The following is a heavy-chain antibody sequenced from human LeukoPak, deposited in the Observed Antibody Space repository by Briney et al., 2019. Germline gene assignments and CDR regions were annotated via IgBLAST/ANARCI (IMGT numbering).Heavy chain of an antibody. D-gene: IGHD1-26*01. J-gene: IGHJ4*02. Sequence: GGSLRLSCAASGFTFDSYWMTWVRQAPGKGLEWVSSISTSGGSTYYADSVKGRFTISRDNSKNTLYLQMNSLRAEDTAVYYCAKEDHSGSYYYLDYWGQGTLVTVSS. V-gene: IGHV3-23*01. CDR3: AKEDHSGSYYYLDY. CDR2: ISTSGGST. CDR1: GFTFDSYW.